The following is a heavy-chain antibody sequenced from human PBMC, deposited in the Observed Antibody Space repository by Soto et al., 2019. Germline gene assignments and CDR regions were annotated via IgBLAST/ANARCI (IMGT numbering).Heavy chain of an antibody. CDR1: GYTFTRYG. J-gene: IGHJ6*02. CDR3: AKKGQPPYYYYGLDV. V-gene: IGHV1-18*01. Sequence: QGHLVQSGAEVKKPGTSVKVSCKASGYTFTRYGISWVRQAPGQGLEWMGWISGYNGDTNYAQNLQGRGTMTIDTSTSTAYMELRSLTSDDTAVYYCAKKGQPPYYYYGLDVWGQGTTVTVSS. CDR2: ISGYNGDT.